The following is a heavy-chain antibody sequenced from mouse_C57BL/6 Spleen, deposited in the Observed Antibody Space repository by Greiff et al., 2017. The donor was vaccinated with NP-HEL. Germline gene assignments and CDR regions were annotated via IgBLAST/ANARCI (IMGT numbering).Heavy chain of an antibody. CDR3: ARGDYYDYRYWYFDV. J-gene: IGHJ1*03. V-gene: IGHV1-52*01. CDR2: IDPSDSET. D-gene: IGHD2-4*01. Sequence: QVQLKQPGAELVRPGSSVKLSCKASGYTFTSYWMHWVKQRPIQGLEWIGNIDPSDSETHYNQKFKDKATLTVDKSSSTAYMQLSSLTSEDSAVYYCARGDYYDYRYWYFDVWGTGTTVTVSS. CDR1: GYTFTSYW.